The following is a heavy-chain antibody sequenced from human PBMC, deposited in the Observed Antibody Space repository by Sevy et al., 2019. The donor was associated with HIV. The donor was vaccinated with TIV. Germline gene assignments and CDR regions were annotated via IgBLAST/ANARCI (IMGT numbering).Heavy chain of an antibody. Sequence: GGSLRLSCAASGFTFSSYDMHWVRQATGKGLEWVSAIGTAGDTYYPGSVKGRFTISRENAKNSLYLQMNSLRAGDTAVYYCARSRGAAAGIQDYYYYGMDVWDQGTTVTVSS. V-gene: IGHV3-13*01. CDR3: ARSRGAAAGIQDYYYYGMDV. D-gene: IGHD6-13*01. CDR1: GFTFSSYD. J-gene: IGHJ6*02. CDR2: IGTAGDT.